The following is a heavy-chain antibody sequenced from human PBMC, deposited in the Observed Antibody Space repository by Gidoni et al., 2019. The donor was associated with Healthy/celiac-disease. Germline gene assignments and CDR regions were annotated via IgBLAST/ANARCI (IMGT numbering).Heavy chain of an antibody. V-gene: IGHV3-33*01. CDR1: GFTFSSYG. Sequence: QVQLVESGGGVVQPGRSLRLSCAASGFTFSSYGMHWVRQAPGKGLEWVAVIWYDGSNKYYADSVKGRFTISRDNSKNTLYLQMNSLRAEDTAVYYCARDQLRKGYSYGYGMDVWGQGTTVTVSS. CDR2: IWYDGSNK. J-gene: IGHJ6*02. D-gene: IGHD5-18*01. CDR3: ARDQLRKGYSYGYGMDV.